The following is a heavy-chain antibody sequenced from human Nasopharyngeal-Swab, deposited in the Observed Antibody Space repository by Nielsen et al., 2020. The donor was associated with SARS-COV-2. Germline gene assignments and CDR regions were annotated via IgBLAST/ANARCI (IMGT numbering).Heavy chain of an antibody. D-gene: IGHD1-26*01. V-gene: IGHV4-59*13. CDR3: AGKSGSYYYYYGMDV. CDR2: IYYSGST. J-gene: IGHJ6*02. CDR1: GGSIGSYY. Sequence: SETLSLTCTVSGGSIGSYYWSWIRQPPGKGLEWIGYIYYSGSTNYNPSLKSRVTISVDTSKNQFSLKVSSVTAADTAVYYCAGKSGSYYYYYGMDVWGQGTTVTVSS.